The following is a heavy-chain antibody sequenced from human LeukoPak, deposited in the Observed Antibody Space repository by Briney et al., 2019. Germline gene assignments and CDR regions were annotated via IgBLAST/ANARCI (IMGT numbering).Heavy chain of an antibody. V-gene: IGHV3-15*01. Sequence: GGSLRLPCAASGFTFTNAWMSWVRQAPGKGLEWVGRIKSNRDGGTTDYAAPVKGRFTISRDDSKDTLYLQMNSLKTEDIAVYYCATEYYGAYNYWGQGTLVTVSS. CDR2: IKSNRDGGTT. D-gene: IGHD4-17*01. CDR3: ATEYYGAYNY. J-gene: IGHJ4*02. CDR1: GFTFTNAW.